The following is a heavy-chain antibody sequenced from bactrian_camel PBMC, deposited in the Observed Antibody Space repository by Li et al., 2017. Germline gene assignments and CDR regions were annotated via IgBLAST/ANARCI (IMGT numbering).Heavy chain of an antibody. CDR1: GFTSSLSSYC. V-gene: IGHV3S55*01. Sequence: HVQLVESGGSSVQAGGSLRLSCAASGFTSSLSSYCMGWFRQAPGLERKEVARITADGSTWYADSVKGRFTISKDSAANTLYLQLNSLKPEDAAMYYCAAARRAMAWRSCSAYNYWGQGTQVTVS. CDR2: ITADGST. D-gene: IGHD1*01. J-gene: IGHJ4*01. CDR3: AAARRAMAWRSCSAYNY.